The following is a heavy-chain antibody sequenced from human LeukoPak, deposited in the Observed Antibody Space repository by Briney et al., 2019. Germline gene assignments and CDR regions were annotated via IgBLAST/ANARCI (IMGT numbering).Heavy chain of an antibody. V-gene: IGHV4-59*01. Sequence: PSETLSLTCTVSGDPISSYYWTWIRQSPGKGLEWIGYIYDSGITNYNPSLKSRVTISVDTSKDQFSLKLSSVTAADSAVYYCARDPSASKGYFQDWGQGTLVTVSS. CDR3: ARDPSASKGYFQD. J-gene: IGHJ1*01. CDR2: IYDSGIT. CDR1: GDPISSYY.